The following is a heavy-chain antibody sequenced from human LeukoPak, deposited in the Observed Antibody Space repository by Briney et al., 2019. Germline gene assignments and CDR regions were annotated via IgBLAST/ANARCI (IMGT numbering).Heavy chain of an antibody. J-gene: IGHJ3*01. CDR3: ARHDGSSWYYAFDV. CDR1: GVSISSYY. CDR2: IYYSGST. D-gene: IGHD6-13*01. Sequence: PSETLSLTCTVPGVSISSYYWSWIRQPPGKGLEWIGYIYYSGSTNYNPSLKSRVTISLDTSKNQFSLKLSSVTAADTAVYYCARHDGSSWYYAFDVWGQGTMVTVSS. V-gene: IGHV4-59*08.